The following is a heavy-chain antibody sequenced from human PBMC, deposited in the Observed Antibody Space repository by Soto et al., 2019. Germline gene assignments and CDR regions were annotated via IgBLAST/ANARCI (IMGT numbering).Heavy chain of an antibody. Sequence: GGSLRLSCAASGFTFSSYAMSWVRQTPGKGQEWVSAISGSGDSTYYADSVKGRFTISRDNSKNTLYLQMNSLRAEDTSVYYCAKEGGLSGSYYISSSYYFDYWGQGTLVTVSS. CDR1: GFTFSSYA. CDR2: ISGSGDST. D-gene: IGHD1-26*01. CDR3: AKEGGLSGSYYISSSYYFDY. V-gene: IGHV3-23*01. J-gene: IGHJ4*02.